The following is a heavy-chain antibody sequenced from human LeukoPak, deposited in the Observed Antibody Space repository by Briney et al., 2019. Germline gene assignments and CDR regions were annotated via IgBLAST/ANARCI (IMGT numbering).Heavy chain of an antibody. CDR2: IHSSGST. CDR3: ARVLRFFGSLGWFDP. J-gene: IGHJ5*02. CDR1: DGSISRYY. V-gene: IGHV4-4*07. D-gene: IGHD3-3*01. Sequence: PSETLSLTCTVSDGSISRYYWSWIRQPAGKGLEWIGRIHSSGSTNYNPSLKSRVTISVDTSKNQFSLKLTSVTAADTAVYYCARVLRFFGSLGWFDPWGQGTLVTVSS.